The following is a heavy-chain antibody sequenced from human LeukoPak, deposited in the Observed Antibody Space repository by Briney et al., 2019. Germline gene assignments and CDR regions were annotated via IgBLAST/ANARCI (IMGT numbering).Heavy chain of an antibody. J-gene: IGHJ5*02. CDR1: GFTFNTYA. V-gene: IGHV3-23*01. CDR3: ARTFTTVTTLFDP. CDR2: INGAGSDT. D-gene: IGHD4-11*01. Sequence: GGSLGLSCAASGFTFNTYAMHWVRQAPGKGLIWVSSINGAGSDTYYADSVKGRFSISRDNSRRTLYLQMNSLRAEDTAVYYCARTFTTVTTLFDPWGQGTLVTVSS.